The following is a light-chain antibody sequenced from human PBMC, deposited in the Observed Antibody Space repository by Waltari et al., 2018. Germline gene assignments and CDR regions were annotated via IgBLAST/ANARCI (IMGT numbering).Light chain of an antibody. J-gene: IGLJ3*02. CDR3: QTGGHGTWV. Sequence: QLVLTQSPSASASLGASVKLTCTLSSWHSSNVIAWLQQQPEKGPRYLMKVNSDGSHSKGDEIPDRFSGSTSGAERYLTISSVQPEDEADSYCQTGGHGTWVFGGGTKLTVL. V-gene: IGLV4-69*01. CDR2: VNSDGSH. CDR1: SWHSSNV.